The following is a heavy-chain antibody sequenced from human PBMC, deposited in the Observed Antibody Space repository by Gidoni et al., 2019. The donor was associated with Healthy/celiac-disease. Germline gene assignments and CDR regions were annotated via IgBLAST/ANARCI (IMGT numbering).Heavy chain of an antibody. J-gene: IGHJ4*02. D-gene: IGHD5-12*01. CDR1: GFTVSSNC. CDR2: IYSGGST. CDR3: ASPASYEY. Sequence: EVQLVESGGGLVQPGGSLRRSCAASGFTVSSNCMSWVRQAPGKGLEWVSVIYSGGSTYYADSVKGRFTISRDNSKNTLYLQMNSLRAEDTAVYYCASPASYEYWGQGTLVTVSS. V-gene: IGHV3-66*01.